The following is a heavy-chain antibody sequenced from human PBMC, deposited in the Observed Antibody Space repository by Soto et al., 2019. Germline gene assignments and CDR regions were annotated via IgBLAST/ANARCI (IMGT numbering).Heavy chain of an antibody. V-gene: IGHV3-23*01. CDR1: GFTFNNNA. CDR2: ISPGGSIK. CDR3: AKRRDGYSFDY. Sequence: EVQLLESGGGLVQPGGSLRLSCAASGFTFNNNAMAWVRQAPGKGLEWVSSISPGGSIKFYADSVKGRFTISRDNSKNMVSLQMSSLRAEETAIYYCAKRRDGYSFDYWGQGALVTVSS. D-gene: IGHD4-4*01. J-gene: IGHJ4*02.